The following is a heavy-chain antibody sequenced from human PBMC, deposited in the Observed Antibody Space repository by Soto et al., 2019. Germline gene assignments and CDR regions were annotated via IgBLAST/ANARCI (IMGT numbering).Heavy chain of an antibody. Sequence: QVQLQESGPGLVKPSQTLSLTCTVSGGSISSGGYYWSWIRQHPGKGLEWIGYIYYSGSTYYNPSLKSRVTISVDKSKNQFSLKLSSVTAADTAVYYCARDRHGYCGGGSCYTLLPHYYGMDVWGQGTTVTVSS. CDR1: GGSISSGGYY. CDR2: IYYSGST. D-gene: IGHD2-15*01. J-gene: IGHJ6*02. CDR3: ARDRHGYCGGGSCYTLLPHYYGMDV. V-gene: IGHV4-31*03.